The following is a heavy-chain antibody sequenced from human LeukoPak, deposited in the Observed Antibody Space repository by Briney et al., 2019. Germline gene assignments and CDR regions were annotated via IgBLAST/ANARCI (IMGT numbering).Heavy chain of an antibody. D-gene: IGHD5-24*01. CDR2: IYYSGGT. CDR3: ARQRYVPYYYYYYMDV. CDR1: GGSISSSSYY. Sequence: PSETLSLTCTVSGGSISSSSYYWGWIRQPPGKGLEWIGSIYYSGGTYYNPSLKSRVTISVDTSKNQFSLKLSSVTAADTAVYYCARQRYVPYYYYYYMDVWGKGTTVTISS. V-gene: IGHV4-39*07. J-gene: IGHJ6*03.